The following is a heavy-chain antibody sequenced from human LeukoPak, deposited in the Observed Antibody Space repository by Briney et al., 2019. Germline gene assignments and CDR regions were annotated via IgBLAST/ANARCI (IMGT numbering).Heavy chain of an antibody. Sequence: SETLSLTCTVSGGSISSSSYYWGRIRQPPGKGLEWIGSIYYSGATYHNPSLKSRITISVDTSTNQFSLKLSSVTAADTAVYYCARLLKYFDSDSWGQGTLVTVSS. J-gene: IGHJ5*01. CDR1: GGSISSSSYY. V-gene: IGHV4-39*01. D-gene: IGHD3-9*01. CDR2: IYYSGAT. CDR3: ARLLKYFDSDS.